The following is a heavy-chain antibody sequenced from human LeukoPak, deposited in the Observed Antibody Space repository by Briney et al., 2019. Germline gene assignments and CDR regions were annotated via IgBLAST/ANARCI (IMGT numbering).Heavy chain of an antibody. CDR2: INDSGRS. CDR3: ARQWLPTSSMNV. Sequence: PSETLSLTCGVYGGSFSGYYWSWIRQPPGKGLEWIGEINDSGRSNYKSSLKSRVTISEDTSKNQFSLKLSSVTAADTAVYYCARQWLPTSSMNVWGKGTTVTVSS. V-gene: IGHV4-34*01. D-gene: IGHD6-19*01. CDR1: GGSFSGYY. J-gene: IGHJ6*03.